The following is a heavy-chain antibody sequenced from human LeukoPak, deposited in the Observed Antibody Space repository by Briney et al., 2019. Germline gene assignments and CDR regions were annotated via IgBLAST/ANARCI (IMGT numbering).Heavy chain of an antibody. CDR1: GVTVSSNY. J-gene: IGHJ4*02. Sequence: GGSLRLSCAASGVTVSSNYMSWVRQAPGKGLEWVSVIYSGGSTYYADSVKGRFTISRDNSKNTLYLQMNSLRAEDTAVYYCARVRDGYNYGIDYWGQGTLVTVSS. CDR2: IYSGGST. D-gene: IGHD5-24*01. V-gene: IGHV3-66*01. CDR3: ARVRDGYNYGIDY.